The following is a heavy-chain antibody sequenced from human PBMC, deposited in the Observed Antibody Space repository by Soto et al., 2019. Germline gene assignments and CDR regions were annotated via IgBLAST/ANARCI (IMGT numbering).Heavy chain of an antibody. J-gene: IGHJ4*02. CDR1: GFTFSPYG. CDR2: ISFDGSNK. Sequence: QVQLVESGGGVVQPGRSLRLSCAASGFTFSPYGMHWVRQAPGKGLEWVAVISFDGSNKYYADSVKGRFTISRDNSKNTLYLQMNSLSAEDTAVYYCAKDETYYFDYWGQGTLVTVSS. V-gene: IGHV3-30*18. CDR3: AKDETYYFDY.